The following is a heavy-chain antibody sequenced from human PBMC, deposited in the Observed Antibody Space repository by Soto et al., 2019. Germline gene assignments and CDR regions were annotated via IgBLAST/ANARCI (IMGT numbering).Heavy chain of an antibody. Sequence: QVQLQESGPGLVKPSETLSLTCTVSGGSISSYCWSWIRQPPGPGLEWIGYIYYNESTNYNPSLKSRVTISVATSKNQFSLKLSSVTAADTAVYYCARMRNTLTGYPGHFDYWGQGTLVTVSS. CDR1: GGSISSYC. CDR2: IYYNEST. D-gene: IGHD3-9*01. CDR3: ARMRNTLTGYPGHFDY. V-gene: IGHV4-59*01. J-gene: IGHJ4*02.